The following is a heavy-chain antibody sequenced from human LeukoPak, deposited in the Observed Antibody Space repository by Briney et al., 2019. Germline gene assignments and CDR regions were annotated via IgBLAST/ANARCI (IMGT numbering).Heavy chain of an antibody. CDR2: IKQDGSEK. V-gene: IGHV3-7*01. D-gene: IGHD3-10*01. J-gene: IGHJ4*02. CDR1: GFTFSSYW. Sequence: PGGSLRLSCAASGFTFSSYWMSWVRQAPGKGLEWVANIKQDGSEKYYVDSVKGRFTISRDNAKNSLYLQMNSLRAEDTAVYYCARFLEDVLLWFGDPHWGQGTLVTVSS. CDR3: ARFLEDVLLWFGDPH.